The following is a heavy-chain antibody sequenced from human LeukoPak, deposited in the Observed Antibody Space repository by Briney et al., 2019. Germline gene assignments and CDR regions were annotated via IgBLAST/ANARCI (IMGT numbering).Heavy chain of an antibody. Sequence: GGSLRLSCAASGFTFNSYSMHWVRQAPGKGLEWVAVISSDASITYYADSVKGRLTVSRDNSKDTLYLQMNSLRADDTAVYYCACSRLTFSSSWLWWGQGALVTVSS. J-gene: IGHJ4*02. CDR2: ISSDASIT. V-gene: IGHV3-30*04. CDR3: ACSRLTFSSSWLW. D-gene: IGHD6-13*01. CDR1: GFTFNSYS.